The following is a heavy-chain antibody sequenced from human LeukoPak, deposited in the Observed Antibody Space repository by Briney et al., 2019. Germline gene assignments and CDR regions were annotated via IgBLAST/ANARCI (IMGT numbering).Heavy chain of an antibody. D-gene: IGHD3-22*01. J-gene: IGHJ4*02. Sequence: GESLKISCKGSGYSFTSYWIGWVRQATGQGLEWMGWMNPNSGNTGYAQKFQGRVTMTRNTSISTAYMELSSLRSEDTAVYYCARLATTETYYYDSSGYYGDDYWGQGTLVTVSS. CDR1: GYSFTSYW. V-gene: IGHV1-8*02. CDR2: MNPNSGNT. CDR3: ARLATTETYYYDSSGYYGDDY.